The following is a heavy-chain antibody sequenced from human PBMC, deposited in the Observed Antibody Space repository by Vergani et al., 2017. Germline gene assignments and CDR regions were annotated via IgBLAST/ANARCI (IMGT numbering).Heavy chain of an antibody. CDR1: GFTFDDYA. Sequence: EVQLVESGGGLVQPGRSLRLSCAASGFTFDDYAMHWVRQAPGKGLEWVSGISWNSGSIGYADSVKGRFTISRDNAKNSLYLQMNSLRAEDTALYYCARGYSSGYYPGAYYGMDVWGQGTTVTVSS. V-gene: IGHV3-9*01. CDR3: ARGYSSGYYPGAYYGMDV. J-gene: IGHJ6*02. CDR2: ISWNSGSI. D-gene: IGHD3-22*01.